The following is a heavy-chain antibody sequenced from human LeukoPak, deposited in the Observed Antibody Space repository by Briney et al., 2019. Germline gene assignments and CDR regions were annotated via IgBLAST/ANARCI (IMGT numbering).Heavy chain of an antibody. J-gene: IGHJ4*02. CDR3: AEDHIGAPDDY. D-gene: IGHD2-21*01. Sequence: GGSLRLSCAASGFTFSSYGMHWVRQAPGKGLEWVAVISYDGSNKYYADSVKGRFTISRDNSKNTLYLQMNSLRAEDTAVYYCAEDHIGAPDDYWGQGTLVTVSS. CDR1: GFTFSSYG. CDR2: ISYDGSNK. V-gene: IGHV3-30*18.